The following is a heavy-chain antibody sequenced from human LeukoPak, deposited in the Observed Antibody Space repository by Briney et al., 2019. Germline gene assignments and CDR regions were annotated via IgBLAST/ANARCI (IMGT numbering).Heavy chain of an antibody. V-gene: IGHV4-30-4*01. J-gene: IGHJ4*02. CDR1: GGSISSGDYY. Sequence: SGTLSLTCTVSGGSISSGDYYWSWIRQPPGKGLEWIGYIYYSGSTYYNPSLKRRVTISVDTSKNQFSLKLSSVTAADTAVYYCARFNDHYYDSSGYYGTRDYWGQGTLVTVSS. CDR2: IYYSGST. D-gene: IGHD3-22*01. CDR3: ARFNDHYYDSSGYYGTRDY.